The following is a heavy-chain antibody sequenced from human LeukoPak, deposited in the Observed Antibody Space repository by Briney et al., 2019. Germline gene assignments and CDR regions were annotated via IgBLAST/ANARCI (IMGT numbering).Heavy chain of an antibody. CDR1: GFTFSSYS. CDR3: FLEWLFSR. V-gene: IGHV3-21*01. Sequence: GGFLRLSCAASGFTFSSYSMSWVRQAPGKGLEWVSSISSSSSYIYYADSVKGRFTISRDNAKNSLYLQMNRLRAEETAPGLRFLEWLFSRWGQGSLVTASS. D-gene: IGHD3-3*01. J-gene: IGHJ4*02. CDR2: ISSSSSYI.